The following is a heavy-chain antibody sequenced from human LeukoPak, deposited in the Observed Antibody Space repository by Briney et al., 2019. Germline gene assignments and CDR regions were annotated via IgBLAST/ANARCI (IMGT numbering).Heavy chain of an antibody. D-gene: IGHD1-26*01. CDR1: GFTFSSYE. CDR3: ASGRYSGSFYY. CDR2: ISSSGSTI. Sequence: GGSLRLSCAASGFTFSSYEMNWVRQAPGKGLEWVSYISSSGSTIYYADSVKGRFTISRDNAKNSLYLQMNSLRAEDTAVYYCASGRYSGSFYYWGQGTLVTVSS. J-gene: IGHJ4*02. V-gene: IGHV3-48*03.